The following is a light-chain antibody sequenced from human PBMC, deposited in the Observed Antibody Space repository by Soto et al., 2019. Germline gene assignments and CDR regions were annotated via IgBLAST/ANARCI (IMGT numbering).Light chain of an antibody. J-gene: IGLJ2*01. Sequence: QSALTQPASVSGSPGQSITISCTGTNSDIGAYNYVSWYQQHPGEAPKLIIYAVSNRPSGVSSRFSGSKSGNTASLTISGLQAEDEADYYCTAYTTRITIVFGGGTKLTVL. V-gene: IGLV2-14*01. CDR1: NSDIGAYNY. CDR3: TAYTTRITIV. CDR2: AVS.